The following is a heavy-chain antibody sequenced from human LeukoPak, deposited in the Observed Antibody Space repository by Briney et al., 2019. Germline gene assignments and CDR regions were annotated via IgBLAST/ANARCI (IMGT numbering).Heavy chain of an antibody. CDR1: GGTFSSYA. V-gene: IGHV1-69*13. D-gene: IGHD3-10*01. CDR2: IIPIFGTA. CDR3: ARGRGSYGSGSYGAFDI. J-gene: IGHJ3*02. Sequence: SVKVSCKASGGTFSSYAISWVRQAPGQGLEWMGGIIPIFGTANYAQKFQGRVTITADESTSTAYMELSSLRSEDTAVYYCARGRGSYGSGSYGAFDIWGQGTMVTVSS.